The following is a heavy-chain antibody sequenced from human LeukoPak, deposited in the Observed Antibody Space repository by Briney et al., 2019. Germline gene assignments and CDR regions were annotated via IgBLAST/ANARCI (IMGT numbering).Heavy chain of an antibody. V-gene: IGHV3-30*03. Sequence: GGSLRLSCAASGFTFSSYGMHWVRQAPGKGLEWVAVISYDGSNKYYADSVKGRFTISRDNPKNTLYLQMNSLRAEDTAVYYCARDLRVPAAIRPYGMDVWGQGTTVTVSS. J-gene: IGHJ6*02. D-gene: IGHD2-2*02. CDR2: ISYDGSNK. CDR1: GFTFSSYG. CDR3: ARDLRVPAAIRPYGMDV.